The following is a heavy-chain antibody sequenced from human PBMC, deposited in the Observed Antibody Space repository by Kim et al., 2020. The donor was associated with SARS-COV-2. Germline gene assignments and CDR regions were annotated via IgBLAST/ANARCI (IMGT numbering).Heavy chain of an antibody. D-gene: IGHD5-12*01. J-gene: IGHJ4*02. CDR2: ISWNSGSI. CDR1: GFTFGDYA. CDR3: AKDIGWLQFESFDY. V-gene: IGHV3-9*01. Sequence: GGSLRLSCAASGFTFGDYAMHWVRQAPGKGLEWVSGISWNSGSIGYADSVKGRFTISRDNAKNSLYLQMNSLRAEDTALYYCAKDIGWLQFESFDYWGQGTLVTVSS.